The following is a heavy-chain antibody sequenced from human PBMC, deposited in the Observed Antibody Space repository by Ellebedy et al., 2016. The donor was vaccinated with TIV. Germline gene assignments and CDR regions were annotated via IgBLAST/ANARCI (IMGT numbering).Heavy chain of an antibody. D-gene: IGHD3-3*01. CDR2: ISGSGGST. CDR3: AKRGGRDFWSGRRGYYYYGMDV. Sequence: PGGSLRLSCAASGFTFSSYAMSWVRQAPGKGLEWVSAISGSGGSTYYADSVKGRFTISRDNSKNTLYLQMNSLRAEDTAVYYCAKRGGRDFWSGRRGYYYYGMDVWGQGTTVTVSS. J-gene: IGHJ6*02. V-gene: IGHV3-23*01. CDR1: GFTFSSYA.